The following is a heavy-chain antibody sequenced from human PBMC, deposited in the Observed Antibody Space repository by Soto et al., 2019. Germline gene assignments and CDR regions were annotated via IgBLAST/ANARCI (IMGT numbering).Heavy chain of an antibody. J-gene: IGHJ6*02. CDR1: GYTFTSYG. CDR3: ARDPYSSSWYGYYYYYGMDV. V-gene: IGHV1-18*01. Sequence: QVQLVQSGAEVKKPGASVKVSCKASGYTFTSYGISWVRQAPGQGLEWMGWISAYNGNTNYAQKLQGRVTMTTDTSTGTASMELRSLRSDDTAVYYCARDPYSSSWYGYYYYYGMDVWGQGTTVTVSS. D-gene: IGHD6-13*01. CDR2: ISAYNGNT.